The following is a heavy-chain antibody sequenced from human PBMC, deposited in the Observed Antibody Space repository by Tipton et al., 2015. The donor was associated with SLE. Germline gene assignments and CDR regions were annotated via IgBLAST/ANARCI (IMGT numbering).Heavy chain of an antibody. CDR3: ASDPKGWVDP. CDR1: GGSISSGGYF. CDR2: IYCSGST. J-gene: IGHJ5*02. V-gene: IGHV4-31*02. Sequence: LRLSCTVSGGSISSGGYFWGWSRQHPGKGLEWIGYIYCSGSTNYNPSLKSRVTISVDTSKKQFSLKLSSVTAADTAVYYCASDPKGWVDPWGKGTPVTVAS.